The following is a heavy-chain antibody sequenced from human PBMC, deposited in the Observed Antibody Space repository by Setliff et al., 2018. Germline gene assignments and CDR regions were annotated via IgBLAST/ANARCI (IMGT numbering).Heavy chain of an antibody. CDR3: VRAPPTVVIPPGRAFFDP. D-gene: IGHD2-2*01. CDR2: LKPGDSGI. CDR1: GYTFTNYW. J-gene: IGHJ5*02. Sequence: GESLKISCQGSGYTFTNYWIGWVRQMPGKGLEWMGILKPGDSGIRYSPSFQGQVTLSADTSIATAYLHWTSLKASDTAMYYCVRAPPTVVIPPGRAFFDPWGQGTLVTVSS. V-gene: IGHV5-51*01.